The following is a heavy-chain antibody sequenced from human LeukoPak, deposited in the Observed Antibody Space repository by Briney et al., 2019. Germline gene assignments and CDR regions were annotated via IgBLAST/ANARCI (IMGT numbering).Heavy chain of an antibody. CDR1: GYTLTELS. CDR2: FDPEDGET. D-gene: IGHD6-13*01. J-gene: IGHJ6*03. V-gene: IGHV1-24*01. Sequence: ASVKVSCKVSGYTLTELSMHWVRQAPGKGLEWMGGFDPEDGETIYARKFQGRVTMTEDTSTDTAYMELSSLRSEDTAVYFCARGRVSSSTWYSTYYYYFYMDVWGKGTTVTVSS. CDR3: ARGRVSSSTWYSTYYYYFYMDV.